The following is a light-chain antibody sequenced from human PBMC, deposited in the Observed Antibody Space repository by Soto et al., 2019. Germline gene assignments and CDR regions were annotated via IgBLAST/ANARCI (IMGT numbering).Light chain of an antibody. CDR2: KTY. Sequence: DIQMTQSPSTLSASVGDRVTITCRASQSISSWLAWYQQKPGKAPKLLIYKTYSLQSGVRSRFSGSGSGTEFTLTISSLQPDDFATYYCQQYNSYPWTFGQGTKVDFK. CDR3: QQYNSYPWT. V-gene: IGKV1-5*03. CDR1: QSISSW. J-gene: IGKJ1*01.